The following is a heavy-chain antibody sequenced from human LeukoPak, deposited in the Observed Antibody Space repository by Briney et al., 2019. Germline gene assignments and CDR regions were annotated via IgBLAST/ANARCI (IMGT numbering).Heavy chain of an antibody. V-gene: IGHV4-61*02. D-gene: IGHD6-6*01. Sequence: SQTLSLTCTVSGGSISSGSYYWSWIRQPAGKGLEWIGRIYTSGSTNYNPSLKSRVTISVDTSKNQFSLKLSSVTAADTAVYYCARSPLAARSDAFDIWGQGTMVTVSS. CDR1: GGSISSGSYY. CDR2: IYTSGST. CDR3: ARSPLAARSDAFDI. J-gene: IGHJ3*02.